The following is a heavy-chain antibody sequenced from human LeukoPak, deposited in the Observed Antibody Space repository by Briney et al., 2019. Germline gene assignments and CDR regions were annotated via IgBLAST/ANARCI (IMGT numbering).Heavy chain of an antibody. CDR2: IIPIFGTA. CDR1: GCTFSSYA. CDR3: ARGATRISGYYYYYMDV. D-gene: IGHD2-15*01. Sequence: ASVKVSCKASGCTFSSYAISWVRQAPGQGLEWMGGIIPIFGTANYAQKSQGRVTITADESTSTAYMELSSLRSEDTAVYYCARGATRISGYYYYYMDVWGKGTTVTVSS. V-gene: IGHV1-69*13. J-gene: IGHJ6*03.